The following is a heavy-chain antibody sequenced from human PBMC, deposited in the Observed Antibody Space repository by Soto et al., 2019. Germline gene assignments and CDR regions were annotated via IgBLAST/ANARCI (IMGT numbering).Heavy chain of an antibody. D-gene: IGHD1-20*01. Sequence: EVQLLESGGGLVQPGESLRLSCAASGFTFSNYAMSWVRQAPGKGLECVSGISGSGGSAFYADSVKGRVTISRDNSKNPLYLQINSLRAEDTAVYYCAKPPACDVVEGSNFYFYYWGQGTLVTVSS. CDR1: GFTFSNYA. CDR3: AKPPACDVVEGSNFYFYY. J-gene: IGHJ4*02. CDR2: ISGSGGSA. V-gene: IGHV3-23*01.